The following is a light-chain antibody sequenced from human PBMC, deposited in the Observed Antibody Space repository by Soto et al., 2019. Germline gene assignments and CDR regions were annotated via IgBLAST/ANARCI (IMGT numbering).Light chain of an antibody. CDR1: TSDVGGYNY. J-gene: IGLJ2*01. CDR3: SSYTSSNTLRL. Sequence: QSALTQPASVSGSPGQSITISCTGTTSDVGGYNYVSWYQHHPGKAPKLIIYEVSNRPSGVSNRFSGSKSGNTAYLTISGLQAEDEADYSCSSYTSSNTLRLFGGGTKVTVL. CDR2: EVS. V-gene: IGLV2-14*01.